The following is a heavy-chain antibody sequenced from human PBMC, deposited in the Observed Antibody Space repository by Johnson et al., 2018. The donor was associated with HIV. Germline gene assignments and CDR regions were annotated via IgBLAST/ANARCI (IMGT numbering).Heavy chain of an antibody. V-gene: IGHV3-13*01. J-gene: IGHJ3*01. CDR3: AKVAVATAAGGVALDV. CDR1: GFTFSSYD. CDR2: IGTAGDT. Sequence: VQLVESGGGLVQPGGSLRLSCAASGFTFSSYDMHWVRQATGKGLEWVSAIGTAGDTYYPGPVKGRFTISRDDSKNTLYLQMNSLRFEDTAVYHCAKVAVATAAGGVALDVWGPGTMVTVSS. D-gene: IGHD6-13*01.